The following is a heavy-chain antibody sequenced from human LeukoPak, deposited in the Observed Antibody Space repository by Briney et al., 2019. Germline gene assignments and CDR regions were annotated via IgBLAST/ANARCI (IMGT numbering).Heavy chain of an antibody. J-gene: IGHJ3*02. CDR2: IYYSGST. CDR3: ARDDGGNFAFDI. CDR1: GGSISSYY. V-gene: IGHV4-59*01. Sequence: SETLSLTCTVSGGSISSYYWGWIRQPPGKGLEWIGYIYYSGSTNYNPSLKSRVTISVDTSKNQFSLKLSSVTAADTAVYYCARDDGGNFAFDIWGQGTMVTVSS. D-gene: IGHD4-23*01.